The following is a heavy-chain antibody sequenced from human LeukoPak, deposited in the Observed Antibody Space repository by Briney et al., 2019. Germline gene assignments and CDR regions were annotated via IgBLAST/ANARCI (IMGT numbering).Heavy chain of an antibody. V-gene: IGHV1-18*01. CDR3: ARDRRFLEWFNYFDY. Sequence: ASVEVSCKASGYTFTSYGISWVRQAPGQGLEWMGWISAYNGNTNYAQKLQGRVTMTTDTSTSTAYMELRSLRSDDTAVYYCARDRRFLEWFNYFDYWGQGTLVTVSS. CDR1: GYTFTSYG. CDR2: ISAYNGNT. D-gene: IGHD3-3*01. J-gene: IGHJ4*02.